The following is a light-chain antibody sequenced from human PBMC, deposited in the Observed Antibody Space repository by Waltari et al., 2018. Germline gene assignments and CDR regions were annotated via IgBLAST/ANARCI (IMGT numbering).Light chain of an antibody. V-gene: IGLV3-25*03. CDR3: QSAHSNGSDVV. CDR1: ALSKQF. Sequence: SYELTQPPSVSVSPGQTARITCSGDALSKQFGYWYQQKSGRAPVLMIYTDSGRPSGIPERVSGSSSGTTVTLTINAVQPEDEADYYCQSAHSNGSDVVFGGGTKLTVL. CDR2: TDS. J-gene: IGLJ2*01.